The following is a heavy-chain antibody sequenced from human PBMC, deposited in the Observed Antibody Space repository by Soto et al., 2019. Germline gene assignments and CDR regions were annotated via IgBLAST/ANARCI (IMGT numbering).Heavy chain of an antibody. CDR1: CGSFSGYY. D-gene: IGHD2-2*01. V-gene: IGHV4-34*01. CDR2: INHSGST. J-gene: IGHJ6*02. Sequence: SDTLSLTCAVYCGSFSGYYWSWIRQPPGKGLEWIGEINHSGSTNYNPSLKSRVTISVDTSKNQFSLKLSSVTAADTAVYYCARGRGYCSSTSWCYYYYGMDVWGQGTTVTVSS. CDR3: ARGRGYCSSTSWCYYYYGMDV.